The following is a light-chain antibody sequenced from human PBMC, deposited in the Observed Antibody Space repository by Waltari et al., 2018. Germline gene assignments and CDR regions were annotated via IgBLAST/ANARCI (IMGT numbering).Light chain of an antibody. J-gene: IGLJ2*01. CDR2: QDT. CDR3: QAWDSRTYVV. V-gene: IGLV3-1*01. Sequence: SYDLTQPPSLSVSPGQTAPITCSGDKLEDKYVSWYQQKPGQSPVLVIFQDTRRPSGIPERFSGSSSGNTATLTISGTQTLDEADYYCQAWDSRTYVVFGGGTKVTVL. CDR1: KLEDKY.